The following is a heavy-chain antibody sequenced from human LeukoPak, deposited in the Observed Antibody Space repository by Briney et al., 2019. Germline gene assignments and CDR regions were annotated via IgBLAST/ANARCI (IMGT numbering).Heavy chain of an antibody. CDR3: AKAQGGWYILLFYDN. CDR2: ISGSGGST. Sequence: GGSLRLSCAASGFTFSSYAMSWVRQAPGKGLEWVSAISGSGGSTYYADSVKGRFTISRDNSKNKLYLQMNSLRAEDTAVYYCAKAQGGWYILLFYDNWGQGTLVTVSS. D-gene: IGHD6-19*01. V-gene: IGHV3-23*01. CDR1: GFTFSSYA. J-gene: IGHJ4*02.